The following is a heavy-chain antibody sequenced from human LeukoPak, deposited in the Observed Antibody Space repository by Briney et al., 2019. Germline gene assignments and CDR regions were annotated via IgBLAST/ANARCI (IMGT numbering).Heavy chain of an antibody. Sequence: SETLSLTCTVSGGSISSYYWSWIRQPPGKGLEWIGYIYTSGSTNYNPSLKSRVTMSVDTSKNQFSLKLSSVTAADTAVYYCARHYYDSSGYYYSYFDYWGQGTLVTVSS. D-gene: IGHD3-22*01. CDR1: GGSISSYY. J-gene: IGHJ4*02. V-gene: IGHV4-4*09. CDR2: IYTSGST. CDR3: ARHYYDSSGYYYSYFDY.